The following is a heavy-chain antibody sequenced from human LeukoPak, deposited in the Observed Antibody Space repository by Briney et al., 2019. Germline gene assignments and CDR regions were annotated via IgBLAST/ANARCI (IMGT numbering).Heavy chain of an antibody. CDR3: AKDRVGATPYNWFDP. V-gene: IGHV3-23*01. J-gene: IGHJ5*02. D-gene: IGHD1-26*01. CDR1: GFTFSSYA. CDR2: ISGSGGST. Sequence: GGSLRLSCAASGFTFSSYAMSWVRQAPGKGLEWVSAISGSGGSTCYADSVKGRFTISRDNSKNTLYLQMNSLRAEDTAVYYCAKDRVGATPYNWFDPWGQGTLVTVSS.